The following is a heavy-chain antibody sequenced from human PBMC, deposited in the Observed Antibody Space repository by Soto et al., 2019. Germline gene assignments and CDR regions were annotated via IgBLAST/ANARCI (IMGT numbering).Heavy chain of an antibody. D-gene: IGHD1-1*01. Sequence: GGSLRLSCAASGFTFSSYAMSWVRQAPGKGLEWVSAISGSGGSTYYADSVKGRFTISRDNSKNTLYLQMNSLRAEDTAVYYCALYNWNDVVLAQRFDYWGQGTLVTVSS. CDR3: ALYNWNDVVLAQRFDY. CDR2: ISGSGGST. J-gene: IGHJ4*02. CDR1: GFTFSSYA. V-gene: IGHV3-23*01.